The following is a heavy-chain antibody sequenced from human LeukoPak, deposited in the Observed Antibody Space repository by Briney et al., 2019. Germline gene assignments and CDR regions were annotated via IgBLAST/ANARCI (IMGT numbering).Heavy chain of an antibody. J-gene: IGHJ4*02. V-gene: IGHV3-23*01. CDR1: GFTFSSYA. D-gene: IGHD3-22*01. CDR3: ARDLDYYDSSGYSGIDY. Sequence: TGGSLRLSCAASGFTFSSYAMSWVRQAPGKGLEWVSAISGSGGSTYYADSVKGRFTISRDNSKNTLYLQMNSLRAEDTAVYYCARDLDYYDSSGYSGIDYWGQGTLVTVSS. CDR2: ISGSGGST.